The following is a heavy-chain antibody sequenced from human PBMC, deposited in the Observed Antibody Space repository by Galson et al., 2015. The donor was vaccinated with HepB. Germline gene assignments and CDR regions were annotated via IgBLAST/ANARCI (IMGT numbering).Heavy chain of an antibody. CDR1: GFTFSSYG. J-gene: IGHJ5*02. Sequence: SLRLSCAASGFTFSSYGMHWVRQAPGKGLEWVAVIWYDGSNKYYADSVKGRFTISRDNSKNTLYLQMNSLRAEDTAVYYCARVHSSSWPDNDGWFDPWGQVTLVTVSS. CDR2: IWYDGSNK. CDR3: ARVHSSSWPDNDGWFDP. V-gene: IGHV3-33*01. D-gene: IGHD6-13*01.